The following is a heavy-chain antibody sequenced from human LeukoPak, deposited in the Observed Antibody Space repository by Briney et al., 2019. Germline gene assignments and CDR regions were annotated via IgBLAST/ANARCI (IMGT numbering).Heavy chain of an antibody. Sequence: ASVKVSCKASGGTFSSYAISWVRQAPGQGLEWMGRIIPILGIANYAQKFQGRVTITADKSTSTAYMELSSLRSEDTAVYYCARDGLNWGRRDYFDYWGQGTLVTVSS. V-gene: IGHV1-69*04. CDR2: IIPILGIA. CDR3: ARDGLNWGRRDYFDY. CDR1: GGTFSSYA. D-gene: IGHD7-27*01. J-gene: IGHJ4*02.